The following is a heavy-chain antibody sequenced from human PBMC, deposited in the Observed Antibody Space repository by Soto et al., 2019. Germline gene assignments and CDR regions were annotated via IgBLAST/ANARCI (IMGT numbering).Heavy chain of an antibody. V-gene: IGHV3-33*01. CDR3: ARDFNWNEIDY. CDR2: IWYDGSTT. CDR1: GFTFGSYG. Sequence: GGSLRLSCAASGFTFGSYGMHWVRQAPGKGLEWVAIIWYDGSTTHYADSLKGRFTISRDNSKNTLYLQMNSLRADDTAVYYCARDFNWNEIDYWGHGTLVTVSS. J-gene: IGHJ4*01. D-gene: IGHD1-1*01.